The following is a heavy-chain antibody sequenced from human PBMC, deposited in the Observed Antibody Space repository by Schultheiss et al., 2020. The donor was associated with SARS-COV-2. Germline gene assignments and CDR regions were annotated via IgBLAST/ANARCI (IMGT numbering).Heavy chain of an antibody. CDR1: GFTFSSYW. Sequence: GGSLRLSCAASGFTFSSYWMHWVRQAPGKGLVWVSRINSDGSSPSYADSVKGRFTISRDNAKNSLYLQMNSLRAEDTALYYCARGYYGMDVWGQGTTVTVSS. J-gene: IGHJ6*02. CDR3: ARGYYGMDV. V-gene: IGHV3-74*01. CDR2: INSDGSSP.